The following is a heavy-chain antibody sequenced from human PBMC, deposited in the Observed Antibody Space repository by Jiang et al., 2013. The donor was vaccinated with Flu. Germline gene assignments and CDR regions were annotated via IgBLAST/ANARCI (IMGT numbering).Heavy chain of an antibody. CDR3: ARTQFRGGLMGFWFDP. D-gene: IGHD3-10*01. CDR2: IDWDDDT. J-gene: IGHJ5*02. Sequence: KPTQTLTLTCTFSGFSLTTSGMCVSWIRQPPGKALEWLARIDWDDDTFYSPFLKSRLTISKDTSKNQVVLTMTNMDPVDTATYYCARTQFRGGLMGFWFDPWGQGTLVTVSS. CDR1: GFSLTTSGMC. V-gene: IGHV2-70*16.